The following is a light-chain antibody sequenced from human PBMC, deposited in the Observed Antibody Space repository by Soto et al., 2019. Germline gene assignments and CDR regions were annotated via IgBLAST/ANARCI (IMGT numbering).Light chain of an antibody. CDR2: STS. V-gene: IGKV3-15*01. J-gene: IGKJ5*01. CDR1: QTISTN. CDR3: QQHNNWPIS. Sequence: EIVMTQSPATLSVSPGERATLSCRASQTISTNLAWYQQKPGQAPRLLIYSTSTRAAGIPARFSGSGSGTEFTLTISRLQSEDFAVYYCQQHNNWPISFGQGTRLEIK.